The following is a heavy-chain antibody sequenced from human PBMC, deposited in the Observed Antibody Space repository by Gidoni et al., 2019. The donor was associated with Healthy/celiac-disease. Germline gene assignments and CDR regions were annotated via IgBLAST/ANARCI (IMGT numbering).Heavy chain of an antibody. Sequence: EVQLVESGGGVVQPGGSLRLSCAASGFTFDDYAMHWVRQAPGKGREWVSIISGDGGSTYYADSVKGRFTISRDNSKNSLYLQMNSLRTEDTALYYCAKDNQGVTTEAGGLWGQGTLVTVSS. D-gene: IGHD4-17*01. J-gene: IGHJ4*02. CDR3: AKDNQGVTTEAGGL. CDR2: ISGDGGST. V-gene: IGHV3-43*02. CDR1: GFTFDDYA.